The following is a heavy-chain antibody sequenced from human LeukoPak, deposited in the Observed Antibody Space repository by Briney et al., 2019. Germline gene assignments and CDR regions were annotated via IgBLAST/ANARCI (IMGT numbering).Heavy chain of an antibody. J-gene: IGHJ4*02. CDR2: FYTGGST. CDR1: GGSLSRYF. D-gene: IGHD2-15*01. Sequence: SETLSLTCTVSGGSLSRYFWSWIRQPAGKGLEWIGRFYTGGSTHFNTSLKSRLTMSANTSTKQFSLRLRSVTAADTAVYYCARETSRGLDHWGQGILVTVSS. V-gene: IGHV4-4*07. CDR3: ARETSRGLDH.